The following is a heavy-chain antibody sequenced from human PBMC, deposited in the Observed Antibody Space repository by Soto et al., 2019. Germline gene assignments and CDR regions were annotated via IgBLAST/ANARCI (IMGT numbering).Heavy chain of an antibody. J-gene: IGHJ5*02. CDR1: GGSISSYY. CDR2: IYYSGST. V-gene: IGHV4-59*01. CDR3: ARGYSYGYTEANWFDT. Sequence: PSETLSLTCTVSGGSISSYYWSWIRQPPGKGLEWIGYIYYSGSTNYNPSLKSRVTISVDTSKNQFSLKLSSVTAADTAVYYCARGYSYGYTEANWFDTWGPGTLVTAST. D-gene: IGHD5-18*01.